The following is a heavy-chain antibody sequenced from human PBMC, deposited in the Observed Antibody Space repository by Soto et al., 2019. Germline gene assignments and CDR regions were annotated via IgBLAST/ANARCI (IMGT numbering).Heavy chain of an antibody. CDR1: GYTFTSYD. Sequence: GASVKVSCKASGYTFTSYDINWVRQATGQRLEWMGWMNPNSGNTGYAQKFQGRVTMTRNTSISTAYMELSSLRSEDTAVYYCACVVSELLWFGELLREDAFDIWGQGTMVTVSS. CDR2: MNPNSGNT. V-gene: IGHV1-8*01. J-gene: IGHJ3*02. D-gene: IGHD3-10*01. CDR3: ACVVSELLWFGELLREDAFDI.